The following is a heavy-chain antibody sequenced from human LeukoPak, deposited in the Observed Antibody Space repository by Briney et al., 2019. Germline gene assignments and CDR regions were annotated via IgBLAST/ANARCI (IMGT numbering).Heavy chain of an antibody. J-gene: IGHJ1*01. CDR1: GFTVSINS. V-gene: IGHV3-66*01. D-gene: IGHD3-22*01. Sequence: GGSLRLSCAASGFTVSINSVSSVRQAPGKGMEWDSVMCCGGSPNHTDSGRGRFSFSRDNSKHTVYLQMNRLRAEDTAVYYCARALKYDSDSANEYYEYFQHWGQGTLVTVSS. CDR3: ARALKYDSDSANEYYEYFQH. CDR2: MCCGGSP.